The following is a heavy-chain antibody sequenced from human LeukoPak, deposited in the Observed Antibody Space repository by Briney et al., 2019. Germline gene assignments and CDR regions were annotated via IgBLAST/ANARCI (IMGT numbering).Heavy chain of an antibody. CDR3: ARRDILVVTGFDY. J-gene: IGHJ4*02. CDR1: GGSFGGFY. V-gene: IGHV4-34*01. CDR2: INHSGSN. Sequence: SETLSLTCDVYGGSFGGFYWTWLRQPPGQGLGWIGEINHSGSNHYHPSLNSRATISVDTSKNQFSLELSSVIDTDTAVYYCARRDILVVTGFDYGGQRTLVRVSS. D-gene: IGHD2-21*02.